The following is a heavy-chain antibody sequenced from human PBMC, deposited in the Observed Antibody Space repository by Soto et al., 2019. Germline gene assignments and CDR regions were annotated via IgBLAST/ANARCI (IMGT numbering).Heavy chain of an antibody. CDR1: GFTFSNAW. D-gene: IGHD3-10*01. Sequence: GGALRLSCEASGFTFSNAWMSWVRQAPGKGLEWVGRIKSKTDGGTTDYAAPVKGRFTISRDDSKNTLYLQMNSPKTEDTGVYYCTTEVRGVPYGMDVWGQGTTVTVSS. CDR3: TTEVRGVPYGMDV. J-gene: IGHJ6*02. V-gene: IGHV3-15*01. CDR2: IKSKTDGGTT.